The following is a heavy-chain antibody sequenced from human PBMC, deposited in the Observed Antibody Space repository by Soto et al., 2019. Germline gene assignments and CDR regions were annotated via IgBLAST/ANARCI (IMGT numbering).Heavy chain of an antibody. CDR1: GFSLSSYG. CDR3: AKVIHYYFDY. V-gene: IGHV3-30*18. CDR2: ISFDGSNK. J-gene: IGHJ4*02. Sequence: GFRRLCCAASGFSLSSYGMLWFSQAPGKGLEWVALISFDGSNKYYADSVKGRFTISRDNSKKTMYMQMNSLRAEDTAVHYCAKVIHYYFDYWGQGTLVTRLL.